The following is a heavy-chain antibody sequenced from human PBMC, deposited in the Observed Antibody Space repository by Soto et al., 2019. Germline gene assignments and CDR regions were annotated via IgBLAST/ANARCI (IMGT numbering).Heavy chain of an antibody. CDR3: AKCSGANCDQPIDY. Sequence: EVQLLESGGGLVQPGGSLRLSCAASTFTFSNYAMTWVRLAPGKGLEWVSSISGSGGSTYYAVSVKGRFTISRDNSRSTLVLQMSSLRPEDTDVYYCAKCSGANCDQPIDYWGQGTLVTVSS. CDR2: ISGSGGST. V-gene: IGHV3-23*01. J-gene: IGHJ4*02. D-gene: IGHD2-15*01. CDR1: TFTFSNYA.